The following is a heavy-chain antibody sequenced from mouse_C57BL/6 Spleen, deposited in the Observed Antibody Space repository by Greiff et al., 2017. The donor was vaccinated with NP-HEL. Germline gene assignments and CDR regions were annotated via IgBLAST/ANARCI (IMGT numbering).Heavy chain of an antibody. CDR2: ISYDGSN. J-gene: IGHJ1*03. V-gene: IGHV3-6*01. D-gene: IGHD2-4*01. CDR1: GYSITSGYY. Sequence: EVKLMESGPGLVKPSQSLSLTCSVTGYSITSGYYWNWIRQFPGNKLEWMGYISYDGSNNYNPSLKNRISITRDTSKNQFFLKLNSVTTEDTATYYCASEYYDYGRSDVWGTGTTVTVSS. CDR3: ASEYYDYGRSDV.